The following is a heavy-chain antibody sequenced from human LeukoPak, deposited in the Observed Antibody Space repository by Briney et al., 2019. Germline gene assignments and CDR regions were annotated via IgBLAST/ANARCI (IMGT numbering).Heavy chain of an antibody. CDR1: GFTFSNYW. D-gene: IGHD6-13*01. CDR3: ARDNLAAAGDDNFDI. J-gene: IGHJ3*02. CDR2: IKQDGSEK. Sequence: PGGSLRLSCAASGFTFSNYWMNWVRQAPGEGLEWVANIKQDGSEKYYVDSVKGRFTISRDNAKNSLYLQMNSLRAEDTAIYYCARDNLAAAGDDNFDIWGQGTMVTVSS. V-gene: IGHV3-7*01.